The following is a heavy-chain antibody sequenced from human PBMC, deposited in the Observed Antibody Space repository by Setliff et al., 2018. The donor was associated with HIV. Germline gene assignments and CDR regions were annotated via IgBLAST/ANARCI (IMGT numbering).Heavy chain of an antibody. CDR3: AAFDSGRDV. Sequence: SETLSLTCVAYGGSLSSYHWNWIRQTPGKGLEWIGEIHPTGHINYNPSYKSRVTVSLGTSKIQFSLKLNSVTAADTGVYYCAAFDSGRDVWGQGTLVTVSS. CDR1: GGSLSSYH. V-gene: IGHV4-34*01. J-gene: IGHJ4*02. D-gene: IGHD6-19*01. CDR2: IHPTGHI.